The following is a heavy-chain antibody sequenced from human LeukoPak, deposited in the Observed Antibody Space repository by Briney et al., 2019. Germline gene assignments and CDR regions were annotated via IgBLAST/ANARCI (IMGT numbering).Heavy chain of an antibody. Sequence: ASVKVSCKTSGYIFSNYGISWVRQAPGHGLEWMGWISGHSGGNTNYAPKFQDRATMTTDTSTSTAYMELRSLRSEDTAVYYCATPFTVDTAFDYWGQGTLVTVSS. V-gene: IGHV1-18*01. CDR3: ATPFTVDTAFDY. CDR2: ISGHSGGNT. CDR1: GYIFSNYG. J-gene: IGHJ4*02. D-gene: IGHD5-18*01.